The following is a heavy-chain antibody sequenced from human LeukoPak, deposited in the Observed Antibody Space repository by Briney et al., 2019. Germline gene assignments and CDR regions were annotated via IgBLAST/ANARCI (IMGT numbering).Heavy chain of an antibody. CDR2: IKSKTDGGTT. CDR1: GFTFSNAW. V-gene: IGHV3-15*01. Sequence: PGGSLRLSCAASGFTFSNAWMSWVRQAPGKGLEWAGRIKSKTDGGTTDYAAPVKGRFTISRDDSKNTLYLQMNSLKTEDTAVYYCTTDPINDYDSSGYYPPGWYFDLWGRGTLVTVSS. J-gene: IGHJ2*01. D-gene: IGHD3-22*01. CDR3: TTDPINDYDSSGYYPPGWYFDL.